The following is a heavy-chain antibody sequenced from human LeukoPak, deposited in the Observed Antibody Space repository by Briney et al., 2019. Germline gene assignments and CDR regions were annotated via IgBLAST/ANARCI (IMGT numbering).Heavy chain of an antibody. CDR3: ARDPRGAIVTRGYFDY. CDR2: ISSSSDTI. CDR1: GFTFSGYT. Sequence: PGGSLRLSCAASGFTFSGYTMNWVRQAPGKGLEWVSYISSSSDTIYYADSVKGRFTISRDNAKNSLYLQMNSLRAEDTAVFYCARDPRGAIVTRGYFDYWGQGTLVTVSS. J-gene: IGHJ4*02. V-gene: IGHV3-48*04. D-gene: IGHD5-12*01.